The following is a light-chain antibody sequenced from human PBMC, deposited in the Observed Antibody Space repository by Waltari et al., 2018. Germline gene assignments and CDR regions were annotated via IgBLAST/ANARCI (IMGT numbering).Light chain of an antibody. Sequence: DIVMTQTPLSLPITPGEPASISCRSSQSLLHSNGNTYLHWYLQKPGQSPQLLIYGGSNRASGVPDRFSGSESGTDFTLKISKVEADDVGSDYCVQAIAYPLTFGGGTKVEIK. CDR3: VQAIAYPLT. V-gene: IGKV2-40*01. CDR2: GGS. J-gene: IGKJ4*01. CDR1: QSLLHSNGNTY.